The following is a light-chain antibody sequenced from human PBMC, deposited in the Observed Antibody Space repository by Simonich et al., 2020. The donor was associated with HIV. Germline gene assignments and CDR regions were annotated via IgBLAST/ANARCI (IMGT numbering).Light chain of an antibody. CDR1: SSDVGGYNY. V-gene: IGLV2-14*01. Sequence: QSALTQPASVSGSPGQSNTISCTGTSSDVGGYNYVSWYQQHPVKAPKLLIYDVSKRPSGVSNRFSGSKSGNTASLTISGLQTEDEADYYCSSYSSSITWVFGGGTKLTVL. CDR3: SSYSSSITWV. J-gene: IGLJ3*02. CDR2: DVS.